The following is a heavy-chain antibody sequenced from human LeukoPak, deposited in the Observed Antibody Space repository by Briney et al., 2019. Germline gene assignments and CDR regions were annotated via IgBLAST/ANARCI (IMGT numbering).Heavy chain of an antibody. CDR1: GGTFSNFG. CDR3: ARVGSSSSDY. Sequence: GASVKVSCKASGGTFSNFGFTWVRQAPGQGLECMGGIIPFFALINYAERFHGRVTISADESTTTAYMELSNLRAEDTAVYYCARVGSSSSDYWGQGTLVTVSS. J-gene: IGHJ4*02. V-gene: IGHV1-69*13. CDR2: IIPFFALI. D-gene: IGHD6-6*01.